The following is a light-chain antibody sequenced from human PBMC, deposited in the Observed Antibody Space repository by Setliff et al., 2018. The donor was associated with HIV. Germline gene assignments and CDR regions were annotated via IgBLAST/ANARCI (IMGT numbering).Light chain of an antibody. J-gene: IGLJ1*01. CDR3: CSYAGSSTYV. CDR2: DVS. Sequence: QSVLTQPASVSGSPGQSITISYTGTSSDVGGYNYVSWYQQHPGKAPKLMIYDVSKRPSGVSNRFSGSKSGNTASLTISGLQAEDEADYYCCSYAGSSTYVFGTGTKVTVL. V-gene: IGLV2-23*02. CDR1: SSDVGGYNY.